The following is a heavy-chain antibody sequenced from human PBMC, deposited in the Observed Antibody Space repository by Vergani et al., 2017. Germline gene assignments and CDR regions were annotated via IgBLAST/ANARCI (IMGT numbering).Heavy chain of an antibody. CDR3: ARALRLFSPSHWFDP. J-gene: IGHJ5*02. V-gene: IGHV4-34*01. CDR1: GGSFSGYY. D-gene: IGHD3-3*01. CDR2: INHSGST. Sequence: QVQLQQWGAGLLKPSETLSLTCAVYGGSFSGYYWSWIRQPPGKGLEWIGEINHSGSTNYNPSLKSRVTISVDTSKNQFSLKLSSVTAADTAVYYCARALRLFSPSHWFDPWGQGTLVTVSS.